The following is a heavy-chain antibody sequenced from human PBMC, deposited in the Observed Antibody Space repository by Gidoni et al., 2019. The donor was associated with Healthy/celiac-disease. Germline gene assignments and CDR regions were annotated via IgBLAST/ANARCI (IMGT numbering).Heavy chain of an antibody. CDR2: INPSGGST. CDR1: GYTFTSYY. Sequence: QVQLVQSGAEGKKPGASVKVSCKASGYTFTSYYMHWVRQAPGQGLEWMGIINPSGGSTSYAQKFQGRVTMTRDTSTSTVYMELSSLRSEDTAVYYCARDGITGTDDYYYGMDVWGQGTTVTVSS. CDR3: ARDGITGTDDYYYGMDV. D-gene: IGHD1-20*01. V-gene: IGHV1-46*01. J-gene: IGHJ6*02.